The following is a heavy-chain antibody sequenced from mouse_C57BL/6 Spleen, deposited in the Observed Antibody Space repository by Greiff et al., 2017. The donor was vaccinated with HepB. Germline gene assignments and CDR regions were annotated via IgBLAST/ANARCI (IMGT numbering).Heavy chain of an antibody. CDR1: GFTFSSYA. J-gene: IGHJ1*03. Sequence: EVKLVESGGGLVKPGGSLKLSCAASGFTFSSYAMSWVRQTPEKRLEWVATISDGGSYTYYPDNVKGRFTISRDNAKNNLYLQMSHLKSEDTAMYYCARDGGAWKRYFDVWGTGTTVTVSS. CDR3: ARDGGAWKRYFDV. CDR2: ISDGGSYT. V-gene: IGHV5-4*01.